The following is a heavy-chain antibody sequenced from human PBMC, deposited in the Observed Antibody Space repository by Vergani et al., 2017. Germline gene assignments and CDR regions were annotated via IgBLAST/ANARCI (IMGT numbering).Heavy chain of an antibody. Sequence: EVQLVESGGGLVQPGGSLRLSCAASGFTVSSNYMSWVRQAPGKGLEWVSAISGSGGSTYYADSVKGRFTISRDNSKNTLYLQMNSLRAEDTAVYYCAKRGSSSLNYYYYYGMDVWGQGTTVTVSS. V-gene: IGHV3-23*04. J-gene: IGHJ6*02. CDR1: GFTVSSNY. CDR2: ISGSGGST. D-gene: IGHD6-6*01. CDR3: AKRGSSSLNYYYYYGMDV.